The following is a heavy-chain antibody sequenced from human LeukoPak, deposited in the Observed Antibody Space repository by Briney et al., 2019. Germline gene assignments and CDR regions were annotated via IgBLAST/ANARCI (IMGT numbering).Heavy chain of an antibody. CDR1: GFTFSNYW. Sequence: AGGSLRLSCAASGFTFSNYWMNWVRQAPGKGLVWVSRINSDGTGTTYADSVKGRFTISRDNAKNTLYLQMNSLRADDTAVYYCARDHYPSLPAWGQGTLVTVSS. V-gene: IGHV3-74*01. CDR2: INSDGTGT. J-gene: IGHJ5*02. CDR3: ARDHYPSLPA. D-gene: IGHD3-10*01.